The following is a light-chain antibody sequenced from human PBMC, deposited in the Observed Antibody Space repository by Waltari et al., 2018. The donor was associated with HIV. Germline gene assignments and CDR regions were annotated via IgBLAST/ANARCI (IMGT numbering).Light chain of an antibody. CDR1: ESGPSVY. Sequence: IVSPQSPGTFSFSTAERATLACRASESGPSVYLAWYQQKHGQAPRLLIYGASNRATGIPDRFSGSGSGTDFTLTISRLEPEDFAVYYCQQYRSSPLFSFGPGTKVEIK. CDR2: GAS. J-gene: IGKJ3*01. CDR3: QQYRSSPLFS. V-gene: IGKV3-20*01.